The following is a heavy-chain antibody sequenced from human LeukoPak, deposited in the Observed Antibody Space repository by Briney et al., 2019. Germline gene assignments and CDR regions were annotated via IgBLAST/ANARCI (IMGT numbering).Heavy chain of an antibody. J-gene: IGHJ4*02. CDR3: ARDRYDFWSGSYTGPDY. Sequence: SETLSLTCTVSGGSISSSSYYWGWIRQPPGKGLEWIGSIYYSGSTYYNPSLKSRVTISVDTSKNQFSLKLSSVTAADTAVYYCARDRYDFWSGSYTGPDYWGQGTLVTVSS. CDR2: IYYSGST. V-gene: IGHV4-39*02. D-gene: IGHD3-3*01. CDR1: GGSISSSSYY.